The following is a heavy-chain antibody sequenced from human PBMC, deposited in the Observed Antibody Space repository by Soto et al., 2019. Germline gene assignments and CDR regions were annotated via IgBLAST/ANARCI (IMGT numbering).Heavy chain of an antibody. CDR3: AALPRTIERTPAAIWSFDS. J-gene: IGHJ4*02. D-gene: IGHD2-2*01. CDR1: GYSLSDLS. CDR2: LDAEDGET. V-gene: IGHV1-24*01. Sequence: ASVKVSCKVSGYSLSDLSIHWVRQAPGKGLEWMGGLDAEDGETIYAQKLQGRGTMTEDTSTDTAYMELSSLTSEDTAMYYCAALPRTIERTPAAIWSFDSWGQGTLVTVSS.